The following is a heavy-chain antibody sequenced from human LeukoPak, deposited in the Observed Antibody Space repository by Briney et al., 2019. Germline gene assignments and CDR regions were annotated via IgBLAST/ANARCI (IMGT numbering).Heavy chain of an antibody. D-gene: IGHD2-15*01. J-gene: IGHJ4*02. Sequence: GGSLRLSCAASGFTFCSPAMSWVRQAPGKGLEWVSAISNNGGYTYYADSVQGRFTISRDNSKSTLCLQMNSLRAEDTAVYYCAKQLGYCSDGSCYFPYWGQGTLVTVSS. CDR3: AKQLGYCSDGSCYFPY. V-gene: IGHV3-23*01. CDR2: ISNNGGYT. CDR1: GFTFCSPA.